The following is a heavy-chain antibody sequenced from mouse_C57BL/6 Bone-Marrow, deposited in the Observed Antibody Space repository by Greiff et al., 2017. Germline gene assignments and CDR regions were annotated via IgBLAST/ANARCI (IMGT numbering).Heavy chain of an antibody. CDR1: GFNIKDDY. J-gene: IGHJ2*01. D-gene: IGHD2-3*01. CDR2: IDPEIGDT. CDR3: SSFDGNYFDF. Sequence: VQLQQSGAELVRPGASVKLSCTASGFNIKDDYIHWVKQRPEQGLEWIGLIDPEIGDTEYASKFQGKAIITSDTSSNTAYLQLSSLTSEATAVYYCSSFDGNYFDFWGQGTPLTVAS. V-gene: IGHV14-4*01.